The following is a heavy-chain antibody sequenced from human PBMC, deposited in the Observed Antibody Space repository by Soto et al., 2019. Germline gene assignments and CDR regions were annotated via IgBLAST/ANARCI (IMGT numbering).Heavy chain of an antibody. J-gene: IGHJ6*02. V-gene: IGHV3-15*07. CDR3: KIPAPDTPVVTNYYYFAMGA. Sequence: DVQLLESGGGLVEPGGSLRLSCAVSGFSVTDAWMNWVRQVPGKGLAWVGRIKSKFGGGSTDYAAPVKGRFTISKDDSKKTQYRQRSRLQTEDTAMYYCKIPAPDTPVVTNYYYFAMGAWGPGTTVCVSS. D-gene: IGHD5-18*01. CDR2: IKSKFGGGST. CDR1: GFSVTDAW.